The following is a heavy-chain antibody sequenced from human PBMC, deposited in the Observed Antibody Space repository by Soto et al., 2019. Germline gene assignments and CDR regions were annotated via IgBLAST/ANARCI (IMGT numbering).Heavy chain of an antibody. J-gene: IGHJ5*02. CDR3: ARAMVGATSPYKWFDP. V-gene: IGHV1-18*04. D-gene: IGHD1-26*01. CDR1: GYTFTSYG. Sequence: GASVKVSCKASGYTFTSYGISWVRQAPGQGLEWMGWISAYNGNTNYAQKLQGRVTMTTDTSTSTAYMELRSLRSDDTAVYYCARAMVGATSPYKWFDPWGQGTLVTVSS. CDR2: ISAYNGNT.